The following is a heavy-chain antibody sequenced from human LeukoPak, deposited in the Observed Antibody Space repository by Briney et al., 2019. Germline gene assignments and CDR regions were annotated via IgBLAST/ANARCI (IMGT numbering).Heavy chain of an antibody. CDR1: GYTFTSYD. CDR3: ARGLDGSGSYHFDY. J-gene: IGHJ4*02. Sequence: ASVKVSCKASGYTFTSYDINWVRQATGQGLEWMGWMNPNIGNTGYAQKFQGRVTMTRNTPISTAYMELSSLRSEDTAAYYCARGLDGSGSYHFDYWGQGTLVTVSS. V-gene: IGHV1-8*01. D-gene: IGHD3-10*01. CDR2: MNPNIGNT.